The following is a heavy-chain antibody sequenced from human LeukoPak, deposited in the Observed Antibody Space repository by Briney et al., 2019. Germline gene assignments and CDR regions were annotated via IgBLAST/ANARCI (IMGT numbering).Heavy chain of an antibody. CDR3: ARHRESSGYSPFDY. CDR2: IYYSGST. Sequence: SETLSLTCTVSGGSISSSSYYWGWIRQPPGKGLEWIGSIYYSGSTYYNPSLKSRVTISVDTSKNQFSLKLSSVTAADTAVYYCARHRESSGYSPFDYWGQGTLVTVSS. CDR1: GGSISSSSYY. D-gene: IGHD3-22*01. J-gene: IGHJ4*02. V-gene: IGHV4-39*01.